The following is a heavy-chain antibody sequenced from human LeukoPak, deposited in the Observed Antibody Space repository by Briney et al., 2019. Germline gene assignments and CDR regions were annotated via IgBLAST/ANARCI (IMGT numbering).Heavy chain of an antibody. CDR3: AREGHGGNSHRPWDY. V-gene: IGHV1-69*05. CDR1: GGTFSSYA. Sequence: ASVKVSCKASGGTFSSYAISWVRQAPGQGLEWMGGIIPIFGTANYAQKFQGRVTITTDESTSTAYMGLSSLRSEDTAVYYCAREGHGGNSHRPWDYWGQGTLVTVSS. J-gene: IGHJ4*02. CDR2: IIPIFGTA. D-gene: IGHD4-23*01.